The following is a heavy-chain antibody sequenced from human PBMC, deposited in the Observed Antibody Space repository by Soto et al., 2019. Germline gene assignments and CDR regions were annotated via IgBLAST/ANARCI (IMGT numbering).Heavy chain of an antibody. CDR1: GFTFSTSA. V-gene: IGHV1-58*01. Sequence: QMQLVQSGPEVKKPGTSVKVSCKASGFTFSTSAVQWVRQARGQRLEWIGWIVVGSGNTNYAQKFQERVTITRDMSTSTAYMELSSLRSEDTAVYYCAADLTKWESKYNYYGMDVWGQGTTVTVSS. D-gene: IGHD3-9*01. J-gene: IGHJ6*02. CDR2: IVVGSGNT. CDR3: AADLTKWESKYNYYGMDV.